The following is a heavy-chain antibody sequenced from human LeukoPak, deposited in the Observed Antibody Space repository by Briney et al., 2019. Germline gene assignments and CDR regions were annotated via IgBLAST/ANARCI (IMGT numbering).Heavy chain of an antibody. CDR1: GFTVSSNY. Sequence: GGSLRLSCAASGFTVSSNYMSWVRQAPGKGLEWVSVIYSGGSTYYADSVKGRFTISRDNSKNTLYLQMNSLRAEDTAVYYCARDRVPPDCYYGMDVWGQGTTVTVSS. CDR2: IYSGGST. J-gene: IGHJ6*02. CDR3: ARDRVPPDCYYGMDV. V-gene: IGHV3-53*01.